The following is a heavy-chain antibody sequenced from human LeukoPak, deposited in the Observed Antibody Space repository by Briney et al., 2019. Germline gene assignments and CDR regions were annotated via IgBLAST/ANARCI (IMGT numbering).Heavy chain of an antibody. CDR3: ASGVFVSEYPDAFDI. CDR2: INSDGSST. Sequence: GRSLRLSCAASGFTFSSYWMHWVRQAPGKGLVWVSRINSDGSSTSYADSVKGRFTISRDNAKNTLYLQMNSLRAEDTAVYYCASGVFVSEYPDAFDIWGQGTMVTVSS. D-gene: IGHD6-6*01. CDR1: GFTFSSYW. J-gene: IGHJ3*02. V-gene: IGHV3-74*01.